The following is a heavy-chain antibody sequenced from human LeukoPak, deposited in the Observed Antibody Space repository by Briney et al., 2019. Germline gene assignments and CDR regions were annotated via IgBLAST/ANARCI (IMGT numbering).Heavy chain of an antibody. Sequence: PGGSLSLSCSVSGFTFSMVWTRWVRHTPGKGLECVAKIQTDGNEEYYMDSMEGRLSIARDNSENPLYLQLICLRGEDTAVYYRATEIWLRLDHSGQGSLVTVSS. CDR2: IQTDGNEE. CDR1: GFTFSMVW. D-gene: IGHD3-10*01. V-gene: IGHV3-7*04. CDR3: ATEIWLRLDH. J-gene: IGHJ4*02.